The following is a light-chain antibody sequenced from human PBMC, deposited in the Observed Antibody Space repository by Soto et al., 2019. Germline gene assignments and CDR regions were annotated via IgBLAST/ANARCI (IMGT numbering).Light chain of an antibody. CDR1: QSVAKNY. Sequence: EIVLTQPPGTLSLSPGERASLSCRASQSVAKNYLAWCQQKPGQALRLLISYASSRTTAMPYRFSGSGSGTDGTLTISILEAEDFAVNFCQQYARSPLTFGGGTKVEIK. CDR3: QQYARSPLT. V-gene: IGKV3-20*01. J-gene: IGKJ4*02. CDR2: YAS.